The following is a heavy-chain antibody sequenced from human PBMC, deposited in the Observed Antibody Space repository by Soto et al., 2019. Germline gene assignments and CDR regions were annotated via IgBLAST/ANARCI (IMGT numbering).Heavy chain of an antibody. Sequence: QVQLVQSGAEVKKPGASVKVSCKTSGYTFTKYAIHWVRQAPGRGLEWMGWINPENGDTTFSEEFQGRLTLTRDTSATTGYMQLSSLRSEDTAMYYCTRVWTEILPHYYGLEDWGQGTAVTVSS. CDR2: INPENGDT. J-gene: IGHJ6*02. D-gene: IGHD1-1*01. CDR1: GYTFTKYA. CDR3: TRVWTEILPHYYGLED. V-gene: IGHV1-3*01.